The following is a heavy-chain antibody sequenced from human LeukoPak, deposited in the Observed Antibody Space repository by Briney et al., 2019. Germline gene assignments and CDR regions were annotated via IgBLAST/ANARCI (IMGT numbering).Heavy chain of an antibody. CDR1: GGSISSYY. CDR2: IYYSGST. D-gene: IGHD3-10*01. J-gene: IGHJ6*03. V-gene: IGHV4-59*01. Sequence: SETLSLTCTVSGGSISSYYWSWIRQPPGKGLVWIGYIYYSGSTNYNPSLKSRVTISVDTSKNQFSLKLSSVTAADTAVYYCARALWFGEFYYYYYHMDVWGKGTTVTISS. CDR3: ARALWFGEFYYYYYHMDV.